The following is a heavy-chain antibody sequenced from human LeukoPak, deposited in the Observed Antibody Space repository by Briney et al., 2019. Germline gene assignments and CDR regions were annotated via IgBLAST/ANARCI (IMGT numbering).Heavy chain of an antibody. Sequence: SETLSLTCAVYGGSFSGYYWNWIRQPPGKGLEWIGEINHSGSTNYNPSLKSRVTISVDTSKNQFSLKLSSVTAADTAVYYCARAGGTGYSSGWYDYWGQGTLVTVSS. D-gene: IGHD6-19*01. CDR2: INHSGST. J-gene: IGHJ4*02. CDR3: ARAGGTGYSSGWYDY. CDR1: GGSFSGYY. V-gene: IGHV4-34*01.